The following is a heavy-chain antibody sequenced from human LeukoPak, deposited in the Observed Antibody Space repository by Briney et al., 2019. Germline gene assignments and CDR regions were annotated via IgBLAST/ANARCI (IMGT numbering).Heavy chain of an antibody. Sequence: ASVKVSCKASGYTFTSYYMHWVRQAPGQGLEWMGIINPSGGSTSYAQKFQGRVTMTRDTSTSTVYMELRSLRSDDTAVYYCARGGYYYDSSGYPLDMDVWGQGTTVTVSS. D-gene: IGHD3-22*01. V-gene: IGHV1-46*01. CDR2: INPSGGST. CDR3: ARGGYYYDSSGYPLDMDV. J-gene: IGHJ6*02. CDR1: GYTFTSYY.